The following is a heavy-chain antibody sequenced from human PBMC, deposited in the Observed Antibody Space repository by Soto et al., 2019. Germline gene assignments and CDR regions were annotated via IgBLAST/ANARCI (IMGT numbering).Heavy chain of an antibody. Sequence: EVQLLESVGGLVQPGGSLRLSCASSGFTFSSYAMSWVRQAPGKGLEWVSAISGSGGSTYYADSVKGRFTISRDNSKNTLYLQMNSLRAEDTAVYYCAKMGYNWNYVDYWGQGTLVTVSS. CDR1: GFTFSSYA. CDR3: AKMGYNWNYVDY. J-gene: IGHJ4*02. V-gene: IGHV3-23*01. D-gene: IGHD1-20*01. CDR2: ISGSGGST.